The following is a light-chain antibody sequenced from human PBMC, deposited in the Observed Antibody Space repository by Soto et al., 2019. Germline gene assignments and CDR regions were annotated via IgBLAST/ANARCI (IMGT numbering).Light chain of an antibody. J-gene: IGKJ2*01. CDR2: AAS. Sequence: DIQMTQSPSSLSASVRDRVTITCRASQTISTHLNWYQQKPGKDPKLLIYAASTLQSGVPSRFSGSGSGKDITLNINSLQPQDFATYYCQQSLTIPYTFGQGTKMEIK. V-gene: IGKV1-39*01. CDR3: QQSLTIPYT. CDR1: QTISTH.